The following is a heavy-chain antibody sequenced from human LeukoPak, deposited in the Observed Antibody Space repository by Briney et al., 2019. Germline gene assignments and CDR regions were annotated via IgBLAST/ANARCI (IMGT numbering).Heavy chain of an antibody. CDR2: TYYRSKWYN. CDR1: GDSVSSNSAA. CDR3: ARDHGIAARRTPFDY. Sequence: SQALSLTCGISGDSVSSNSAAWNWIRQSPSRGLEWLGRTYYRSKWYNDYAVSVKSRITINPDTSKNQFSLQLNSVTPEDTAVYYCARDHGIAARRTPFDYWGQGTLVTVSS. V-gene: IGHV6-1*01. J-gene: IGHJ4*02. D-gene: IGHD6-6*01.